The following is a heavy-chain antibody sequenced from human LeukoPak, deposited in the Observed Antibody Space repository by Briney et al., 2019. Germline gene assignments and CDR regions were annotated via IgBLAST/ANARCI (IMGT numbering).Heavy chain of an antibody. J-gene: IGHJ4*02. Sequence: SETLSLTCTVSGGSISSSSYYWGWIRQPPGKGLEWIGSIYYSGSTYYNPSLKSRVTISVDTSKNQFSLKLSSVTAADTAVYYCARVTPSPGIAVAGRYYFDYWGQGTLVTVSS. V-gene: IGHV4-39*07. D-gene: IGHD6-19*01. CDR2: IYYSGST. CDR3: ARVTPSPGIAVAGRYYFDY. CDR1: GGSISSSSYY.